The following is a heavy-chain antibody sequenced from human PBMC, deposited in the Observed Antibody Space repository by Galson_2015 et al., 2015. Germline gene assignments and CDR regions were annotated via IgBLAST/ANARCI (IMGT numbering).Heavy chain of an antibody. CDR1: GFTFRTYW. D-gene: IGHD3-10*01. V-gene: IGHV3-7*01. J-gene: IGHJ4*02. Sequence: SLRLSCAASGFTFRTYWMSWVRQAPGRGLEWVANIKEDGSKRYHADSVKGRFMISRDNSQNTLYLQMNTLRPNDTAVYYCANNPRGLTFRDWGQGTLVTVSS. CDR3: ANNPRGLTFRD. CDR2: IKEDGSKR.